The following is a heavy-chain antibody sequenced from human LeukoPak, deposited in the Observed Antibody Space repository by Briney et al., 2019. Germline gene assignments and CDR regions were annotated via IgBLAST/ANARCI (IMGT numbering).Heavy chain of an antibody. CDR3: ARCTTASSGWCNWLDP. D-gene: IGHD3-22*01. Sequence: GGSLRLSCAASGFTFSTYAMSWVRQAPGKGLAWVAAVKSDGAGTHYADSVKGRFTISRDNSKNILYLQMNSLRAEDTAIYYCARCTTASSGWCNWLDPWGQGTLVTVSS. J-gene: IGHJ5*02. CDR1: GFTFSTYA. V-gene: IGHV3-23*01. CDR2: VKSDGAGT.